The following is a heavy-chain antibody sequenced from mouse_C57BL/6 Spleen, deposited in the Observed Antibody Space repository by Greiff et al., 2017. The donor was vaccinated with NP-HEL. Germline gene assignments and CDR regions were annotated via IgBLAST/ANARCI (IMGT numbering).Heavy chain of an antibody. V-gene: IGHV1-26*01. CDR3: ARDGSTGFDY. CDR1: GYTFTDYY. CDR2: INPKNGGT. D-gene: IGHD4-1*02. Sequence: VQLQQSGPELVKPGASVKISCKASGYTFTDYYMNWVKQSPGQSLEWIGDINPKNGGTSYNQKFKGKATLTVDKSSSTAYMRLRSLTSEDSAVYYCARDGSTGFDYWGHGTTLTVSS. J-gene: IGHJ2*01.